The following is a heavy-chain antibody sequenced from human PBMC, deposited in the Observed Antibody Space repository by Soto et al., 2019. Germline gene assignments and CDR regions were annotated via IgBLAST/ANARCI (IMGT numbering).Heavy chain of an antibody. CDR1: GYTLTELS. CDR3: ATESWPRYSSGWSYNWFDP. J-gene: IGHJ5*02. V-gene: IGHV1-24*01. Sequence: GASVKVSCKVSGYTLTELSMHWVRQAPGKGLEWMGGFDPEDGETIYARKFQGRVTMTEDTSTDTAYMELSSLRSEDTAVYYCATESWPRYSSGWSYNWFDPWGQGTLVTVSS. D-gene: IGHD6-19*01. CDR2: FDPEDGET.